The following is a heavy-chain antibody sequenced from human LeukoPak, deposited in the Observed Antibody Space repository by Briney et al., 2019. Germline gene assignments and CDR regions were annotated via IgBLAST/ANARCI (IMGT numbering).Heavy chain of an antibody. CDR1: GFTFSDYY. CDR3: ARVGIALTSPFDY. CDR2: MSSRGYPT. Sequence: GGYLRLSCLASGFTFSDYYMSWVRQAPGKGLEWISYMSSRGYPTYYAESVKGRFTISRDNAKNTLYLQMHNLRADDTAVYFSARVGIALTSPFDYWGLGTLVAVSS. J-gene: IGHJ4*02. D-gene: IGHD1-1*01. V-gene: IGHV3-11*01.